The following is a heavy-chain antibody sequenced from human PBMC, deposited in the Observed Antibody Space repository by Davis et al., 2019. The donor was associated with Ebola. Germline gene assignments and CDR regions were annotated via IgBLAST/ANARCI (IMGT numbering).Heavy chain of an antibody. CDR3: ARDGLAAQAMGGWLDP. Sequence: PGGSLRLSCAASGFTFSSYEMNWVRQAPGKGLEWVSYISSSGSTIYYADSVKGRFTISRDNAKNSLYLQMNSLRAEDTAVYYCARDGLAAQAMGGWLDPWGQGTLVTVSS. J-gene: IGHJ5*02. D-gene: IGHD5-18*01. V-gene: IGHV3-48*03. CDR1: GFTFSSYE. CDR2: ISSSGSTI.